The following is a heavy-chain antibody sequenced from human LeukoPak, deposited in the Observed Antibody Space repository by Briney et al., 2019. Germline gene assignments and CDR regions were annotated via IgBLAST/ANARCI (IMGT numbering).Heavy chain of an antibody. J-gene: IGHJ6*02. V-gene: IGHV3-15*01. CDR3: TTDEDWNYARKDV. D-gene: IGHD1-7*01. CDR2: TLSEIDGGTT. CDR1: GFTFNYAW. Sequence: PGGSLRLSCAASGFTFNYAWMSWVRQVPGKGLEWVGQTLSEIDGGTTDYAAPVKGRFNISRDDSKSTLYLQMNSLKIEDTAVYYCTTDEDWNYARKDVWGQGATVIVSS.